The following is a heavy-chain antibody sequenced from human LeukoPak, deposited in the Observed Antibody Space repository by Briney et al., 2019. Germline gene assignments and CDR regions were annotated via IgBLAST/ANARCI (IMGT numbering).Heavy chain of an antibody. Sequence: ASLKLSCKVSQDVLTEVSIHWGGQSPGQRLGGLRGLEAEAGERIYAQGFHRRITITADTSTDTAYMEISSLRSDDPAIYFCATIDRPPYHNAMDVWGQGTAVTVSS. V-gene: IGHV1-24*01. CDR3: ATIDRPPYHNAMDV. J-gene: IGHJ6*02. CDR2: LEAEAGER. CDR1: QDVLTEVS.